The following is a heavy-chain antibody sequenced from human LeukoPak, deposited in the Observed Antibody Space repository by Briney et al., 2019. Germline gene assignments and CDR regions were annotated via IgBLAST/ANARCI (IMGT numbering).Heavy chain of an antibody. CDR2: INPNSGGT. Sequence: ASVKVSCKASGYTFTGYYMHWVRQAPGQGLEWMGWINPNSGGTNYAQKFQGRVTMTRDTSISTAYMELSRLRSDDTAVYYCARVGPTMTIYYFDYWGQGTLVSVSS. V-gene: IGHV1-2*02. CDR1: GYTFTGYY. J-gene: IGHJ4*02. CDR3: ARVGPTMTIYYFDY. D-gene: IGHD4-17*01.